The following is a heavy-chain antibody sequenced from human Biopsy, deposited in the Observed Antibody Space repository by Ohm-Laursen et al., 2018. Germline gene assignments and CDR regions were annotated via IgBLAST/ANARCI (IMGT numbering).Heavy chain of an antibody. V-gene: IGHV3-11*01. CDR2: ITSGGSTT. CDR3: ARDVEGFYSYAMDV. J-gene: IGHJ6*02. D-gene: IGHD5-24*01. CDR1: GFTFSDYY. Sequence: SLRLSCAASGFTFSDYYMSWIRQAPGKGLEWVSYITSGGSTTDYADSVKGRFTISRDNAKRSLFLQMNSLRAEDTAVYYCARDVEGFYSYAMDVWGQGTTVTVSS.